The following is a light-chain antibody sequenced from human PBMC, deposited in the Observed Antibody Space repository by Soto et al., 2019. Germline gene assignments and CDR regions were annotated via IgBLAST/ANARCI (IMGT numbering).Light chain of an antibody. J-gene: IGKJ1*01. CDR1: QTISSW. Sequence: DIQMTQSPSTLSGSVGDRVTITCRASQTISSWLAWYQQKPGKAPKLLIYKASTLKSGVPSRFSGSGSGTEFTLTISSMQPDDFATYSCQHYNSYSEAFVQGTKVELK. CDR3: QHYNSYSEA. CDR2: KAS. V-gene: IGKV1-5*03.